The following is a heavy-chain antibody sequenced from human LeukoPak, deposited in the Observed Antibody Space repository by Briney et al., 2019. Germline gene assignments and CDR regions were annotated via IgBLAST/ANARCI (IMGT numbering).Heavy chain of an antibody. Sequence: ASVKVSCMASVYTFTGHYIHWVRQAPGQGLEWMGWINPSSGGTNYAQKFQGRVTMTRDTSISTAYMELSRLRSDDTAVYYCAKGRVVAGSKSLTYHWFDPWGQGTLVTVSS. CDR2: INPSSGGT. J-gene: IGHJ5*02. CDR3: AKGRVVAGSKSLTYHWFDP. V-gene: IGHV1-2*02. D-gene: IGHD6-19*01. CDR1: VYTFTGHY.